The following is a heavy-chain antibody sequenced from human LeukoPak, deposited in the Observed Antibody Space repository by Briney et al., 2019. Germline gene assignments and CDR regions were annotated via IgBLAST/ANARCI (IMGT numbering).Heavy chain of an antibody. CDR3: AMIMWAVAFDY. Sequence: QAGGSLRLSCAASGFTFSNYAMTWVRQAPGKGLVWVSSISGSGGSTYYADSVKGRFTISRGNSKNTVFLLLNSLRAEDTALYYCAMIMWAVAFDYWGQGTLVTVSS. V-gene: IGHV3-23*01. J-gene: IGHJ4*02. D-gene: IGHD6-19*01. CDR1: GFTFSNYA. CDR2: ISGSGGST.